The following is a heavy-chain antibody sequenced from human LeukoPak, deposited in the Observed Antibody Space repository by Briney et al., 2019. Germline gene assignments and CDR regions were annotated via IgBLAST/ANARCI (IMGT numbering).Heavy chain of an antibody. Sequence: GESLKISCKVSGYSFTSYWIGWVRQMPGKGLEWMGIIRPGDSDTRYSPSFQGQVTMSVDKSSRTAYLQWRSLKASDTAMYYCARSAATFFHDSSGYFWAFDIWGQGTMLTVSS. CDR2: IRPGDSDT. V-gene: IGHV5-51*01. D-gene: IGHD3-22*01. CDR1: GYSFTSYW. CDR3: ARSAATFFHDSSGYFWAFDI. J-gene: IGHJ3*02.